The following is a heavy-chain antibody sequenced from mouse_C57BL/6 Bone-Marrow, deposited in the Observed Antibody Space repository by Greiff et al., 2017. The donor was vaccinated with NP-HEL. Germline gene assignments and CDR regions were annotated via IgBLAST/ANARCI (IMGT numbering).Heavy chain of an antibody. Sequence: QVQLQQPGAELVKPGASVKMSCKASGYTFTSYWITWVKQRPGQGLEWIGDIYPGSGSTNYNEKFKSKATLTVDTPSSTASMQLSSLTSEDSAVYYCARVLLPFSYWGQGTLVTVSA. CDR2: IYPGSGST. V-gene: IGHV1-55*01. J-gene: IGHJ3*01. CDR1: GYTFTSYW. D-gene: IGHD2-12*01. CDR3: ARVLLPFSY.